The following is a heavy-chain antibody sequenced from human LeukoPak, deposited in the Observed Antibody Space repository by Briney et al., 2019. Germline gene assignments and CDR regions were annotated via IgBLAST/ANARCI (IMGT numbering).Heavy chain of an antibody. CDR2: ISGDGGST. J-gene: IGHJ4*02. Sequence: GGSLRLSCAASGFTFDDYAMLWVRQAPGKGLEWVSLISGDGGSTYYADSVKGRFTISRDNSKNSLYLQMNSLRTEDTALYYCAKVAEYIAVAGHFDYWGQGTLVTVSS. CDR1: GFTFDDYA. CDR3: AKVAEYIAVAGHFDY. V-gene: IGHV3-43*02. D-gene: IGHD6-19*01.